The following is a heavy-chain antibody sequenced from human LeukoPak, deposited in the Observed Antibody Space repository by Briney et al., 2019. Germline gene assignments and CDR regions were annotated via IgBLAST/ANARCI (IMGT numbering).Heavy chain of an antibody. D-gene: IGHD3-22*01. Sequence: PGGSLRLSCAASGFTFSSYTMNWVRQAPGKGLEWVSSISGSSSYIYYADSVKGRFTISRDNAKNSLYLQMNSLRAEDTAMYYCARNRNGDYDTSGYYLPGAFDIWGQGTMVTVPS. J-gene: IGHJ3*02. V-gene: IGHV3-21*01. CDR2: ISGSSSYI. CDR3: ARNRNGDYDTSGYYLPGAFDI. CDR1: GFTFSSYT.